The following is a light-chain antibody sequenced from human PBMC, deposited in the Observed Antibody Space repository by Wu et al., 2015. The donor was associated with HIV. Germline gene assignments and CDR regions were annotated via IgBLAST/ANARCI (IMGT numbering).Light chain of an antibody. Sequence: EIVLTQSPATLSLSPGERATLSCRASQSVSSNLAWYQQKPGQAPRLLIYGASTGATGIPARFSGSGSGTEFTLTISSLQSEDFAVYYCQQYNNWPPFTFGPGTKVDIK. J-gene: IGKJ3*01. CDR2: GAS. CDR1: QSVSSN. V-gene: IGKV3-15*01. CDR3: QQYNNWPPFT.